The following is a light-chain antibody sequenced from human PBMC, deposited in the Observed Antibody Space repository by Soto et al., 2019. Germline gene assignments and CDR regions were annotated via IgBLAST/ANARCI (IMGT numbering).Light chain of an antibody. CDR3: SSFAGTNSFV. CDR2: EVT. CDR1: SSDIGVYNY. Sequence: ALTQPASVSGSPGQSITISCTGTSSDIGVYNYVSWYQQRPGKAPKLIIYEVTRRPSGVPDRIFGSKSYTTASLTVSGLQAEDEADYYCSSFAGTNSFVFGTGTKLTVL. J-gene: IGLJ1*01. V-gene: IGLV2-8*01.